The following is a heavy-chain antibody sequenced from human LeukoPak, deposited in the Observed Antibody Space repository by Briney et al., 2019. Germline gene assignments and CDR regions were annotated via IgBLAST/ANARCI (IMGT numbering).Heavy chain of an antibody. Sequence: SVKVSCKASGGTFSSYAISWVRQAPGQGLEWMGGIIPIFGTANYAQKFQGRVTITADESTSTAYMELSSLRSEDTAVYYCARGTHQYEFWSAYSPLPFDYWGQGTLVTVSS. D-gene: IGHD3-3*01. CDR2: IIPIFGTA. CDR3: ARGTHQYEFWSAYSPLPFDY. CDR1: GGTFSSYA. V-gene: IGHV1-69*01. J-gene: IGHJ4*02.